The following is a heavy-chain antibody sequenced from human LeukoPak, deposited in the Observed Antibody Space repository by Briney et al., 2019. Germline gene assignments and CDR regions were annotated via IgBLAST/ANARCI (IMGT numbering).Heavy chain of an antibody. D-gene: IGHD6-19*01. CDR3: ARGLGSGWYGRTYYFDY. V-gene: IGHV4-34*01. J-gene: IGHJ4*02. Sequence: SETLSLTCAVYGGSFSGYYWSWIRQPPGKGLEWIGEINHSGSTSYNPSLKSRVTISVDTSKNQFSLKLSSVTAADTAVYYCARGLGSGWYGRTYYFDYWGQGTLVTVSS. CDR2: INHSGST. CDR1: GGSFSGYY.